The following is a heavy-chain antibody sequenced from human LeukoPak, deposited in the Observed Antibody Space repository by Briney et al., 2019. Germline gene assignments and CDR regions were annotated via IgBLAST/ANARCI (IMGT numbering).Heavy chain of an antibody. D-gene: IGHD3-3*01. CDR2: IYYSGST. CDR1: GGSISSSSYY. J-gene: IGHJ3*02. V-gene: IGHV4-39*01. Sequence: SETLSLTCTVSGGSISSSSYYWGWIRQPPGKGLEWIGSIYYSGSTYYNPSLKSRVTISVDTSRNQFSLKLRSVTAADAAVYYCARQGGNYDFWSGYESLDAFDIWGQGTMVTVSS. CDR3: ARQGGNYDFWSGYESLDAFDI.